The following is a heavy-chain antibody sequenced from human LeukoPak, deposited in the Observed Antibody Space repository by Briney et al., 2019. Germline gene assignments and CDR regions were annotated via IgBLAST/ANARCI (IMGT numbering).Heavy chain of an antibody. D-gene: IGHD1-26*01. CDR2: IRQDGSEI. V-gene: IGHV3-7*01. CDR3: ARDKIVGATYFDY. J-gene: IGHJ4*02. Sequence: GGSLRLSCTVSGFTVSSNSMSWVRQAPGKGLEWVANIRQDGSEIYYVDSVKGRFTISRDNAKNSLFLQMNSLRAEDTAVYYCARDKIVGATYFDYWGQGTLVTVSS. CDR1: GFTVSSNS.